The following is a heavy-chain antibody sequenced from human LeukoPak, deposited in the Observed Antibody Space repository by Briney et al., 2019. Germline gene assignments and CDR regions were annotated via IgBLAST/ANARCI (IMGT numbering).Heavy chain of an antibody. V-gene: IGHV4-4*09. D-gene: IGHD2-2*03. CDR3: ARDTSGYCSSTSCLEPNWFDP. Sequence: SETLSLTCSVSGDSIRNYYWSWFRQPPGKGLEWIGYIYGSGSTNCNPSLKSRVTISVDTSKNQFSLKLSSVTAADTAVYYCARDTSGYCSSTSCLEPNWFDPWGQGTLVTVSS. CDR2: IYGSGST. CDR1: GDSIRNYY. J-gene: IGHJ5*02.